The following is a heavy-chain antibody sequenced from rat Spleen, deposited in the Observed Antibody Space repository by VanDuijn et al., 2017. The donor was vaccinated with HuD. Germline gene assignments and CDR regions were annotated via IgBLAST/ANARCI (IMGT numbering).Heavy chain of an antibody. Sequence: QVQLKESGPGLVQPSQTLSLTCTVSGFSLTSYHVSWVRQPPGKSLVWMGTIWAGGTTAYNSLLNSRLIISRDTSTSQVFLKMNSLQTEDTATYYCVREASYPGITFDYWGPGTMVTVSS. CDR3: VREASYPGITFDY. CDR1: GFSLTSYH. J-gene: IGHJ1*01. V-gene: IGHV2-43*01. D-gene: IGHD1-4*01. CDR2: IWAGGTT.